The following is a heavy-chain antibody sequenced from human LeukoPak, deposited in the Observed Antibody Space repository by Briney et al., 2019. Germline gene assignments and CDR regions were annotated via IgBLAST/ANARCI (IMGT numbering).Heavy chain of an antibody. CDR1: GGSISSGGYY. CDR3: ARSNLGYCSGGSRPRGWFDP. V-gene: IGHV4-31*03. Sequence: SETLSLTCTVSGGSISSGGYYWSWIRQHPGKGLEWIGYIYYSGSTYYNPSLKSRVTISVDTSKNQFSLKLSSVTAADTAVYYCARSNLGYCSGGSRPRGWFDPWGQGTLVTVSS. J-gene: IGHJ5*02. D-gene: IGHD2-15*01. CDR2: IYYSGST.